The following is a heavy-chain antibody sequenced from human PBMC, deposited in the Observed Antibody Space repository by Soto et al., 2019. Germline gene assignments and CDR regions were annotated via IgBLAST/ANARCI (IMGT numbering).Heavy chain of an antibody. CDR1: GYTFTNFG. Sequence: QVQLVQSGAEVKKPGASVKVSCKASGYTFTNFGIRLVRQAPGHGLEWMGWISAYNGNTNYAHNFQRRVTMTTDTSTTTAYMELRSLRSDDTDVYYCERGGTPMDYWGQGTLFTVSS. D-gene: IGHD3-16*01. CDR2: ISAYNGNT. V-gene: IGHV1-18*01. CDR3: ERGGTPMDY. J-gene: IGHJ4*02.